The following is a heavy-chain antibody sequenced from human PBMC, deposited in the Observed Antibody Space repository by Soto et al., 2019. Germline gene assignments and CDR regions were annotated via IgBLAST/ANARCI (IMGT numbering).Heavy chain of an antibody. D-gene: IGHD6-13*01. Sequence: ASVKVSCKASGYTFTGYYMHWVRQAPGQGLEWMGWINPNSGGTNYAQKFQGRVTMTRDTSTSTAYMELSRLSSDDTAVYYCARVAIAAAGTPCYYYGMDVCRQGTTVAVSS. CDR2: INPNSGGT. CDR3: ARVAIAAAGTPCYYYGMDV. CDR1: GYTFTGYY. V-gene: IGHV1-2*02. J-gene: IGHJ6*02.